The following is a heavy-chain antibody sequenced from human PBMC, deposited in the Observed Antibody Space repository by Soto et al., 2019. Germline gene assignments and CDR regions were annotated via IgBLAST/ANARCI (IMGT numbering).Heavy chain of an antibody. D-gene: IGHD1-26*01. Sequence: EVQLVESGGGLVQPGGSLRLSCAASGFMFSNYWMHWVRQAPGKGLVWVSRITSDGSNTGYADSVKGRFIVSRDNTNNTLFLQSNSLRAEDTAIYYCARSEPASEKDDAFDIWGQGTLVIVSS. CDR3: ARSEPASEKDDAFDI. CDR2: ITSDGSNT. CDR1: GFMFSNYW. J-gene: IGHJ3*02. V-gene: IGHV3-74*01.